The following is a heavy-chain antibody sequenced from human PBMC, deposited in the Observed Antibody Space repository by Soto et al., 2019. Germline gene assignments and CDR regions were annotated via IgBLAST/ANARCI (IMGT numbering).Heavy chain of an antibody. CDR2: IDWDDDK. CDR3: TRCWNIIYAPPIYYYHVMDV. CDR1: GFSLSTSGMC. D-gene: IGHD1-1*01. J-gene: IGHJ6*02. V-gene: IGHV2-70*01. Sequence: SGPTLVNPTQTLTLTCTFSGFSLSTSGMCVSWIRQPPGKALEWLAVIDWDDDKYYSTSLKTRLTISKDTSKNQVVLTMTNMDPVDTSTYYCTRCWNIIYAPPIYYYHVMDVWGLGXTVT.